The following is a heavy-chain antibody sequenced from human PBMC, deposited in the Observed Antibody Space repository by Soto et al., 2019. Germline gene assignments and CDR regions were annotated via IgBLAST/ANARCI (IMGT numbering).Heavy chain of an antibody. J-gene: IGHJ4*02. CDR1: GDSVSINSAA. D-gene: IGHD2-2*01. Sequence: LQSLSLACAISGDSVSINSAAWNLIRQSPSRGLEWLGRTYYRSKWYNDYAVSVKSRITINPDTSKNQFSLQLNSVTPEDTAVYYCARGYCSSTSCSMFDYWGQGTLVTVSS. CDR3: ARGYCSSTSCSMFDY. CDR2: TYYRSKWYN. V-gene: IGHV6-1*01.